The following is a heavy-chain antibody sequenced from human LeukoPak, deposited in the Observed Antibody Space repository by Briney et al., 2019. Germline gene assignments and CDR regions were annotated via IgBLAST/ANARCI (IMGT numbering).Heavy chain of an antibody. Sequence: SQTLSLNCAISGDSVSSKNGAWNWIRQSPSRGLEWLGRTYYRSKGYDEYADSVKGRVTISPDTSKNQFSLHVYSVTTDDTAVYYCARDLGTSGWYTFDFWGQGTLVTVSS. J-gene: IGHJ5*01. V-gene: IGHV6-1*01. D-gene: IGHD6-19*01. CDR2: TYYRSKGYD. CDR1: GDSVSSKNGA. CDR3: ARDLGTSGWYTFDF.